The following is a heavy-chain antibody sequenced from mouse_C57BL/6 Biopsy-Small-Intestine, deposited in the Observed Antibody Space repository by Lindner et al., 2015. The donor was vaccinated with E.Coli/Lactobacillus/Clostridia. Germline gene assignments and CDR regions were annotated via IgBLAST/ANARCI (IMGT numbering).Heavy chain of an antibody. CDR1: GYTFTGYY. CDR3: ARSAVSTYYYYYGMDV. D-gene: IGHD1-1*01. J-gene: IGHJ1*01. Sequence: SVKVSCKASGYTFTGYYIHWVRQAPGQGLEWMGRINPNSDVTKYAQKFQGRVTMTRDTSISTAYMELSSLRSDDTAVYYCARSAVSTYYYYYGMDVWGQGTTVTVSS. V-gene: IGHV1-72*04. CDR2: INPNSDVT.